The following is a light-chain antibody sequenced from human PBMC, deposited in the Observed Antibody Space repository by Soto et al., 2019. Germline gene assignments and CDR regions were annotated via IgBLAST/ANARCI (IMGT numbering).Light chain of an antibody. J-gene: IGKJ4*01. CDR3: QQYNTYPLT. V-gene: IGKV1-5*03. CDR1: QSISTW. Sequence: DIQMTQSPSTLSASVGDRVTITCRASQSISTWLAWYQQKPGKAPKLLIYKASSLESGVPSRFSGSGSWTEFTLTINSLQPDDFATYYCQQYNTYPLTFGGGTTVEIK. CDR2: KAS.